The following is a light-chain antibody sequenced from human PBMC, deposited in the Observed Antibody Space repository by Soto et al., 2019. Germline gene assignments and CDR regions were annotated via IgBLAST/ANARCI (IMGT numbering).Light chain of an antibody. Sequence: QSVLTQPASVSGSPGQSITIFCTGTSSDIGIYNFVSWYQQHPGKAPKLMIYNVYSRPSGVSSRFSGSKSGNTASLTVSGLQAEDEADYYCSSYAGSSNVFGTGTKLTVL. CDR3: SSYAGSSNV. CDR2: NVY. J-gene: IGLJ1*01. CDR1: SSDIGIYNF. V-gene: IGLV2-14*03.